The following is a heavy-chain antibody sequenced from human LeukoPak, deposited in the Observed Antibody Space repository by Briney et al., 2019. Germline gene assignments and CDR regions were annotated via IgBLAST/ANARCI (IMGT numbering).Heavy chain of an antibody. D-gene: IGHD1-26*01. Sequence: PGGSLRLSCAASGFTFDDYAMHWVRQGPGKSLEWVSLINENGDIAYYGDSVRGRFTVSRDNAKNSLYLQMNSLTTEDTALYYCAKARWEPNFDYWGQGTLVTVS. J-gene: IGHJ4*02. V-gene: IGHV3-43*02. CDR1: GFTFDDYA. CDR3: AKARWEPNFDY. CDR2: INENGDIA.